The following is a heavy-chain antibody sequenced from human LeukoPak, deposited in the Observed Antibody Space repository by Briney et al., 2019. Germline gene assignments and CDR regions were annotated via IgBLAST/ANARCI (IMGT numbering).Heavy chain of an antibody. J-gene: IGHJ6*02. CDR2: ISAYNGNT. CDR3: AREGGYSYGLYGDYYGMDV. V-gene: IGHV1-18*01. Sequence: ASVKVSRKASGYKFTDYGVNWVRQAPGQGLEWMGWISAYNGNTNYAQKLQGRVTMTTDTSTSTAYMELRSLRSDDTAVYYCAREGGYSYGLYGDYYGMDVWGQGTTVTVS. D-gene: IGHD5-18*01. CDR1: GYKFTDYG.